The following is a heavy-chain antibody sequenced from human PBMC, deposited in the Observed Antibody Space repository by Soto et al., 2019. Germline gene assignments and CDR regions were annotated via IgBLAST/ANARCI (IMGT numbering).Heavy chain of an antibody. CDR1: GFTFSDYY. D-gene: IGHD1-1*01. CDR2: ISSSGSTI. Sequence: QVQLVESGGGLVKPGRSLRLSCAASGFTFSDYYMSWIRQAPGKGLEWVSYISSSGSTIYYADSVKGRFTISRDNAKNSLYLQMNSLRAEDTAVYYCARCLEVDNWNDLPTFFDYWGQGTLVTVSS. CDR3: ARCLEVDNWNDLPTFFDY. V-gene: IGHV3-11*01. J-gene: IGHJ4*02.